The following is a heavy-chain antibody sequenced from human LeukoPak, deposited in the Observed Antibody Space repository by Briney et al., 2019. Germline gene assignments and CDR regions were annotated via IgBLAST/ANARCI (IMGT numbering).Heavy chain of an antibody. CDR1: GGSFSGYY. J-gene: IGHJ4*02. CDR2: INHSGST. Sequence: SETLSLTCAVYGGSFSGYYWSWIRQPPGKGLEWIGEINHSGSTNYNPSLKSRVTISVDTSKNQFSLKLSSVTAADTAVYYCAGGWNRYGDPGDYWGQGTLVTVSS. V-gene: IGHV4-34*01. D-gene: IGHD4-17*01. CDR3: AGGWNRYGDPGDY.